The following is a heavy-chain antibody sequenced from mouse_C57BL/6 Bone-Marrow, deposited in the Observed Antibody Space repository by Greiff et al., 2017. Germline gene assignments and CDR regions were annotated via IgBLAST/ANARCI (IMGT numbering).Heavy chain of an antibody. J-gene: IGHJ2*01. CDR3: ARGGNYGEYYFDH. D-gene: IGHD2-1*01. V-gene: IGHV1-47*01. CDR1: GYTFTTYP. CDR2: FHPYNDDS. Sequence: VQLQQSGAELVKPGASVKLSCKASGYTFTTYPLEWMKQNHGKSLEWIGNFHPYNDDSKYNEQFKGKATLTVEKSFSTVYLELSRLTSDDSASYYCARGGNYGEYYFDHGGQGTTLRVS.